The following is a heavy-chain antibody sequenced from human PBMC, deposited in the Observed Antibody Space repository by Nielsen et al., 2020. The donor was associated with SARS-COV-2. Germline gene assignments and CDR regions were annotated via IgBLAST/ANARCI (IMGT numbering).Heavy chain of an antibody. CDR1: GGSFNDYY. J-gene: IGHJ5*02. CDR2: ISHSGST. D-gene: IGHD6-13*01. V-gene: IGHV4-34*01. Sequence: GSLRLSCAVSGGSFNDYYWSWLRQPPGKGLEWIGEISHSGSTNYNPSLKSRVTISVDTSKNQFSLKQSSVTAADTAVYYCARRKIADGWFDPWGQGTLVTVSS. CDR3: ARRKIADGWFDP.